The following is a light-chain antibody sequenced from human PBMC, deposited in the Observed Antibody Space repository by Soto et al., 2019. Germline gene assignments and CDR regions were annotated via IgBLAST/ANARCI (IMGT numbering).Light chain of an antibody. CDR2: DAS. V-gene: IGKV3-11*01. J-gene: IGKJ4*01. Sequence: EIVLTQSPATLSLSPGERAALSCRASQGVGHFLAWYQQKPGQAPRLLIYDASNRATGIPARFSGSGSETDFTLAIDNLEPEDFAVYYCQQRGGWPLTFGGGTKVEIK. CDR1: QGVGHF. CDR3: QQRGGWPLT.